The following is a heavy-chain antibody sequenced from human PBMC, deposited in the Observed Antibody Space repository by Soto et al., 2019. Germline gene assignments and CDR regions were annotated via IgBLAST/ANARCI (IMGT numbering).Heavy chain of an antibody. D-gene: IGHD2-15*01. CDR2: IWYDGSNK. CDR3: ARADRSGGSFQTYGMDV. V-gene: IGHV3-33*01. Sequence: QVQLVESGGGVVQPGRSLRLSCAASGFTFSSYGMHWVRQAPGKGLEWVAVIWYDGSNKYYADSVKGRFTISRDNSKNTLYLQMNSLRAEDTAVYYCARADRSGGSFQTYGMDVWGQGTTVTVSS. J-gene: IGHJ6*02. CDR1: GFTFSSYG.